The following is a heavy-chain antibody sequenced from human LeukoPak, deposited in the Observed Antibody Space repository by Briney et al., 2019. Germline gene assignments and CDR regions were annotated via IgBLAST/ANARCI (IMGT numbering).Heavy chain of an antibody. V-gene: IGHV4-59*01. CDR1: GGSISSYY. Sequence: SETLSLTCTVSGGSISSYYWSWIRQPPGKGLEWIGYIYYSGSTNYNPSLKSRVTISVDTSKNQFSLKLSSVTAADTAVYYCARDGGNSEWYFDLWGRGTLVTVSS. J-gene: IGHJ2*01. CDR2: IYYSGST. D-gene: IGHD4-23*01. CDR3: ARDGGNSEWYFDL.